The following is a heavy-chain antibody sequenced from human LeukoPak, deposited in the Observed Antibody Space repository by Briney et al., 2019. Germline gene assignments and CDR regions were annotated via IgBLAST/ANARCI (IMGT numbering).Heavy chain of an antibody. V-gene: IGHV4-38-2*02. Sequence: PSETLSLTCTVSGYSINSAFYWGWIRVPPGKGLEWIGSVFHRGTTYYNSSLKSRANISIDTSKNQFSLKLNSLTAEDTAMYYCVRDGYYGSGSYYYWGQGTLVTVSS. D-gene: IGHD3-10*01. CDR3: VRDGYYGSGSYYY. J-gene: IGHJ4*02. CDR1: GYSINSAFY. CDR2: VFHRGTT.